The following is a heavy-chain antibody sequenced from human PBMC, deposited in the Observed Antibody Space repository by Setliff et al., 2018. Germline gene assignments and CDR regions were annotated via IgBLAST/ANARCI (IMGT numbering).Heavy chain of an antibody. CDR2: IGHTGSI. V-gene: IGHV4-38-2*02. CDR1: GYSISSGYI. J-gene: IGHJ4*02. Sequence: SETLSLTCTVSGYSISSGYIWGWIRQPPGKGLEWVGNIGHTGSINYNPSLKSRVTMSVDTSKNQFSLKLNSVTATDTAVYYCARDLGHGGDSDYWGQGILVTVSS. D-gene: IGHD2-21*02. CDR3: ARDLGHGGDSDY.